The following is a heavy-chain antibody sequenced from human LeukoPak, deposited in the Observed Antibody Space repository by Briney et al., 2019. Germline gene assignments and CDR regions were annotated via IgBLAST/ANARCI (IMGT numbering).Heavy chain of an antibody. Sequence: SETLSLTCGVSGGSIGITNYWSWVRQAPGKGLEWIGEISHDGTTNYRPSLRSRVAMSFDRANNQFSLSLTSVTAADTAVYYCTRENRPFCPFAFWGQGVLVTVSS. CDR3: TRENRPFCPFAF. J-gene: IGHJ4*02. CDR1: GGSIGITNY. V-gene: IGHV4-4*02. CDR2: ISHDGTT. D-gene: IGHD2/OR15-2a*01.